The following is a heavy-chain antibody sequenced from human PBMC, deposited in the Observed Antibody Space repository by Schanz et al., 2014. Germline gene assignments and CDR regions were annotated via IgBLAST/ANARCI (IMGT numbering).Heavy chain of an antibody. D-gene: IGHD3-22*01. CDR1: GFTFNDYA. Sequence: QVQLVESGGGVVQPGRSLKLSCAASGFTFNDYAMHWVRQAPGKGLEWVAVISYEGSKKYYPDSVQGRFTISRDNSKNAVYLQMNSLRAKDTALYYRARDRGSAVGYQYYGMDVWGQGTTVTVSS. V-gene: IGHV3-30*04. CDR3: ARDRGSAVGYQYYGMDV. J-gene: IGHJ6*02. CDR2: ISYEGSKK.